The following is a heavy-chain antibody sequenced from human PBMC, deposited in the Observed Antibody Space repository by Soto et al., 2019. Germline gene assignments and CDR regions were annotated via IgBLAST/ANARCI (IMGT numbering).Heavy chain of an antibody. CDR3: ARASDFNAFDM. CDR2: IYSGGST. CDR1: GFTASGNY. J-gene: IGHJ3*02. D-gene: IGHD2-21*02. V-gene: IGHV3-53*04. Sequence: EVQLVESGGGLVQPGGSLRLSCVASGFTASGNYMNWVRQAPDKGLEWVSVIYSGGSTYYADSVKGRFTISRHDSKNTLYLQMDSLRAEDTAVYYGARASDFNAFDMWGQGTMVTVSS.